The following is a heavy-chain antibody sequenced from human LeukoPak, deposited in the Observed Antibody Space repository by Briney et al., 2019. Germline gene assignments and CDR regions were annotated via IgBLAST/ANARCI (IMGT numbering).Heavy chain of an antibody. V-gene: IGHV3-43D*03. Sequence: GGSLRLSCAASGFSFSGYAMHWVRQAPVKGLEWVSLISWDGGSTYYADSVKGRFTISRDNSKNSLYLQMNSLRAEDTALYYCAKDMPPFDSAGYGMDVWGQGTTVTVSS. CDR2: ISWDGGST. CDR3: AKDMPPFDSAGYGMDV. CDR1: GFSFSGYA. D-gene: IGHD3-9*01. J-gene: IGHJ6*02.